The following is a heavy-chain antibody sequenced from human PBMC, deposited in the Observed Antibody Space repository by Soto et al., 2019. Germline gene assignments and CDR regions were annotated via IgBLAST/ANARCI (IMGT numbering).Heavy chain of an antibody. CDR2: IKNKIDGGTT. J-gene: IGHJ4*02. Sequence: EVQLVESGGGLVKPGGSLRLSCAASGLTFNNAWLNWVRQAPGKGLEWVGRIKNKIDGGTTDYSAPVKGRFTISRDNAKNSLYLEMNSLRAEDTAVYYCARESEDLTSNFDYWGQGTLVTVSS. CDR3: ARESEDLTSNFDY. CDR1: GLTFNNAW. V-gene: IGHV3-15*01.